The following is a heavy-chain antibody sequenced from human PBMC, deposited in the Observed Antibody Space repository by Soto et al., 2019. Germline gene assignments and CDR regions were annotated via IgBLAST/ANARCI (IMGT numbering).Heavy chain of an antibody. CDR1: GGTFSSYA. CDR3: AREIDYYDSSGYIGLDYYYGMDV. Sequence: GASVKVSCKASGGTFSSYAISWVRQAPGQGLEWMGGIIPIFGTANYAQKFQGRVTITADESTSTAYMKLSSLRSEDTAVYYCAREIDYYDSSGYIGLDYYYGMDVWGQGTTVTVSS. D-gene: IGHD3-22*01. CDR2: IIPIFGTA. J-gene: IGHJ6*02. V-gene: IGHV1-69*13.